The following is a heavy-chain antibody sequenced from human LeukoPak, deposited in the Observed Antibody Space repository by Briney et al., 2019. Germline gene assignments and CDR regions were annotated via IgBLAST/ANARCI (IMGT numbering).Heavy chain of an antibody. CDR2: VSWDGGTT. J-gene: IGHJ4*02. V-gene: IGHV3-43D*04. CDR3: AKDKGYIATTGILSDH. Sequence: PGGSLRLSCAASGFTFDDFAMHWVRQAPGEGLEWVSLVSWDGGTTLYADSVKGRFTVSRDNSISSLYLQMNNLRVEDTAFYYCAKDKGYIATTGILSDHWGTGTLVTVSS. D-gene: IGHD1-1*01. CDR1: GFTFDDFA.